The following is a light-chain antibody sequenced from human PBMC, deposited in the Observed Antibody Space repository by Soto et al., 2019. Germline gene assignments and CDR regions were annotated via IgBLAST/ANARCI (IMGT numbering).Light chain of an antibody. CDR3: QQRSNWPLT. V-gene: IGKV3-11*01. J-gene: IGKJ4*01. CDR1: QNVSSY. Sequence: EIVLTQSPATLSLSPGERATLSCRASQNVSSYLAWYQQKPGQAPRLLIYDASNRATGIPARFSGSGSGTDFTLTISSLESEDFAVYYCQQRSNWPLTFGGGTKVEIK. CDR2: DAS.